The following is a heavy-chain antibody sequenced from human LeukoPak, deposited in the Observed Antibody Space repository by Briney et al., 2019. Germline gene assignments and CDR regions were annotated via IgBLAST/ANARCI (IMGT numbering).Heavy chain of an antibody. D-gene: IGHD5-18*01. J-gene: IGHJ4*02. CDR2: IYHSGST. CDR3: ARYGRYSYGPFDY. CDR1: GYSISSGYY. Sequence: PSETLSLTCTVSGYSISSGYYWGWIRQPPGKGLEWIGSIYHSGSTYYNPSLKSRVTISVDTSKNQFSLKLSSVTAADTAVYYCARYGRYSYGPFDYWGQGTLVTVSS. V-gene: IGHV4-38-2*02.